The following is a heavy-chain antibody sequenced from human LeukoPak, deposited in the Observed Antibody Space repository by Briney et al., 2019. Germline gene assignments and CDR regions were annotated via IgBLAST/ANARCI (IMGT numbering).Heavy chain of an antibody. V-gene: IGHV3-23*01. D-gene: IGHD3-10*01. CDR1: GFTFSSYA. CDR2: ISGSGGST. J-gene: IGHJ4*02. Sequence: PGGSLRLSCAASGFTFSSYAMSWVRQAPGKGLEWVSAISGSGGSTYYADSVKGRFTISRDNSKNTLYLQMNSLRAEDTAVYYCAKPRGVTMVRGVIYDYWGQGTLVTVSS. CDR3: AKPRGVTMVRGVIYDY.